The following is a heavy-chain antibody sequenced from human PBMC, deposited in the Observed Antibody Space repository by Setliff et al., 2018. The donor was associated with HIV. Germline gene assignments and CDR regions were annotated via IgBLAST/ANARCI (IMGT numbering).Heavy chain of an antibody. CDR3: AKEGNSVYNWLDP. J-gene: IGHJ5*02. V-gene: IGHV4-31*03. D-gene: IGHD1-26*01. Sequence: SETLSLTCTVSGYSISSSSYYWDWIRQHPGGGLEWIGYIYHTGKTYYNPSLQSRIIMSLDMSQNQFSLKLSSVTTADTAVYYCAKEGNSVYNWLDPWGPGTLVTVSS. CDR1: GYSISSSSYY. CDR2: IYHTGKT.